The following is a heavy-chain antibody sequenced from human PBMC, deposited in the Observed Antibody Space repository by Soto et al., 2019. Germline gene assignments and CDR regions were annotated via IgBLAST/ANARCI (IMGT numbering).Heavy chain of an antibody. CDR3: ARDRGQIVVYNYGMDV. Sequence: ASVKVSCKASGYTFTTYGISWVRQAPGQGLEWMGWISVYNGNTNYAQKLQGRVTMTTDTSTSTVYMELRSLRSDDTAVYYCARDRGQIVVYNYGMDVWGQGTTVTVSS. J-gene: IGHJ6*02. CDR2: ISVYNGNT. V-gene: IGHV1-18*01. CDR1: GYTFTTYG. D-gene: IGHD6-6*01.